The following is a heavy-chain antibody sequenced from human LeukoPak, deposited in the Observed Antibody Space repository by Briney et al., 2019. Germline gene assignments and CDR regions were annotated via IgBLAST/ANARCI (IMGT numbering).Heavy chain of an antibody. Sequence: ASVKVPCKASGYTFTSYGISWVRQAPGQGLERMGCISAYNGNTNYAQKLQGRVTMTTDTSTSTAYIELRSLRSDDTAVYYCARAPLWFGELYAFDIWGQGTMVTVSS. J-gene: IGHJ3*02. V-gene: IGHV1-18*04. D-gene: IGHD3-10*01. CDR1: GYTFTSYG. CDR3: ARAPLWFGELYAFDI. CDR2: ISAYNGNT.